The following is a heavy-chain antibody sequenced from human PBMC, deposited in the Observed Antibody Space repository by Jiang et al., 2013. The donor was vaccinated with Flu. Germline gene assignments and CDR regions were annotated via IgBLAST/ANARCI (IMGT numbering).Heavy chain of an antibody. CDR1: GGDFSRSA. D-gene: IGHD3-22*01. Sequence: SGAEVKKPGSSVRISCESSGGDFSRSAFGWVRQAPGRGLEWVGGITPVFGLTVFAQRFQNRLTIIADESTNTVSMKLSSLTSEDTAVYYCAATDYYFDSRGPYAMDVWGQGTTVTVSS. CDR2: ITPVFGLT. J-gene: IGHJ6*02. CDR3: AATDYYFDSRGPYAMDV. V-gene: IGHV1-69*01.